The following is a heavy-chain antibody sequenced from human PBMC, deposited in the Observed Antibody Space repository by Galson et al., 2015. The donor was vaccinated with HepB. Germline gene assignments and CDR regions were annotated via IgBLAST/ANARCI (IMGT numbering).Heavy chain of an antibody. V-gene: IGHV3-30-3*01. D-gene: IGHD2-15*01. CDR3: ARLGIGYCSGGSCSPGRYRDY. CDR2: ISYDGSNK. CDR1: GFTFSSYA. J-gene: IGHJ4*02. Sequence: SLRLSCAASGFTFSSYAMHWVRQAPGKGLEWVAVISYDGSNKYYADSVKGRFTISRDNSKNTLYLQMNSLRAEDTAVYYCARLGIGYCSGGSCSPGRYRDYWGQGTLVTVSS.